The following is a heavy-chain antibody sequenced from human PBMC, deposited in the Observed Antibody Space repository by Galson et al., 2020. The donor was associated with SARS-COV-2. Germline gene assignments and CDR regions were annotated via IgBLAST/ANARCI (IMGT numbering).Heavy chain of an antibody. CDR3: ARDVEDDYYDSPPNNY. Sequence: GGSLRLSCEASGFPFSSHSMNWVRQAPGTGLEWVSFISSSSTTIHYADSVTGRFTISRDNGKNSLYLQMTSLRAEDTAVYYCARDVEDDYYDSPPNNYWGQGTLVTVSS. D-gene: IGHD3-22*01. J-gene: IGHJ4*02. CDR2: ISSSSTTI. V-gene: IGHV3-48*01. CDR1: GFPFSSHS.